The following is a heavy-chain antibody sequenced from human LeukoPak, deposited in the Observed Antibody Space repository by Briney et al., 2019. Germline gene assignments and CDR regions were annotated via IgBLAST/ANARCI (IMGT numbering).Heavy chain of an antibody. V-gene: IGHV3-33*01. J-gene: IGHJ4*02. CDR3: ARDAKEVSSGWYPGCYFDY. Sequence: GRSLRLSCAASGFTFSSYGMHWVRQAPGKGLEWVAVIWYDGSNKYYADSVKGRFTISRDNSKNTLYLQMNSLRAEDTAVYYCARDAKEVSSGWYPGCYFDYWGQGTLVTVSS. CDR2: IWYDGSNK. CDR1: GFTFSSYG. D-gene: IGHD6-19*01.